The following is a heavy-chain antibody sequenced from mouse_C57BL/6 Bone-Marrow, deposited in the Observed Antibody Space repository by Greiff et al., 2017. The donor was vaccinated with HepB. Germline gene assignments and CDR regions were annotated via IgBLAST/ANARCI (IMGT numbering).Heavy chain of an antibody. CDR1: GFSLTSYG. CDR3: ARKGMVTGSWFAY. CDR2: IWSGGST. Sequence: VKLMESGPGLVQPSQILSITCTVSGFSLTSYGVHWVRQSPGKGLEWLGVIWSGGSTDYNAAFISRLSISKDNSKSQVFFKMNSLQADDTAIYYCARKGMVTGSWFAYWGQGTLVTVSA. V-gene: IGHV2-2*01. D-gene: IGHD2-2*01. J-gene: IGHJ3*01.